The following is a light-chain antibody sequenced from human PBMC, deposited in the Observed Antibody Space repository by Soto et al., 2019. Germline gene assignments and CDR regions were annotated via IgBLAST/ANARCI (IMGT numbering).Light chain of an antibody. J-gene: IGKJ2*01. V-gene: IGKV3-15*01. CDR2: GAS. Sequence: EIVMTQSPATLSVSPGEIATLSCRASQSVSSNLAWYQQKPGQAPVRLIYGASTRASGVPARFSGSGSGTDFTLTISSLQSEDFAVYSCQQYNNWPLYTFGKGTKLDIK. CDR1: QSVSSN. CDR3: QQYNNWPLYT.